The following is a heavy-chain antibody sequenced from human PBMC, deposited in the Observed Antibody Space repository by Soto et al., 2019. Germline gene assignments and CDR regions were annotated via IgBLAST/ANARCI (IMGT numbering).Heavy chain of an antibody. D-gene: IGHD7-27*01. V-gene: IGHV1-69*12. CDR1: GGTFSNYA. CDR2: IIPMFGTA. Sequence: QVQLVQSGAEVKKPGSSVKVSCKASGGTFSNYAISWVRQAPGQGLEWMGGIIPMFGTANYAQKFQGRVRISADESTSTAYMELSSLRSEDTAVYYCARDLNWGRYQFDYCGQGTLVTVSS. CDR3: ARDLNWGRYQFDY. J-gene: IGHJ4*02.